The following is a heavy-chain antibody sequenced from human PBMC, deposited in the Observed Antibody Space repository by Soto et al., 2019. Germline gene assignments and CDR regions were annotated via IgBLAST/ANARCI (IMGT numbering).Heavy chain of an antibody. Sequence: QVQLAQSGAEVRSPGSSVKVSCRASGGSFSDSAFSWLRQAPGQGLEWVGGIIPMFAATKYAQAFQGRVTSTADASTRTVYSALSSLTSDDSDVYFCARGGIVAVPAALSSYDDYTHYRFDSWGQGTLVAVS. V-gene: IGHV1-69*01. J-gene: IGHJ4*02. CDR3: ARGGIVAVPAALSSYDDYTHYRFDS. CDR2: IIPMFAAT. D-gene: IGHD4-4*01. CDR1: GGSFSDSA.